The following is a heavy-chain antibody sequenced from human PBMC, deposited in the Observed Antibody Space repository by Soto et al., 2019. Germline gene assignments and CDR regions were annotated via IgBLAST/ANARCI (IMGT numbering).Heavy chain of an antibody. CDR2: IKQDGSEK. CDR3: ARDDILTGYYNDY. Sequence: GGSLRLSCAASGLTFSSYWMSWVRQAPGKGLEWVANIKQDGSEKYYVDSVEGRFTISRDNAKNSLYLQMNSLRAEDTAVYYCARDDILTGYYNDYWGQRTLVTVST. D-gene: IGHD3-9*01. J-gene: IGHJ4*02. V-gene: IGHV3-7*03. CDR1: GLTFSSYW.